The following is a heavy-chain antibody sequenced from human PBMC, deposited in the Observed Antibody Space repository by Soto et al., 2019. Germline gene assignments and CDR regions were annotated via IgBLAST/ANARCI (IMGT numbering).Heavy chain of an antibody. CDR3: AYSSSSPY. V-gene: IGHV3-9*01. CDR2: ISWNSGSI. Sequence: EVQLVESGGGLVQPGRSLRLSCAASGFTFDDYAMHWVRQAPGKGLEWVSGISWNSGSIGYADSVKGRFTISRDNAKNSLYLQMNSLRAEDTALYYCAYSSSSPYWGQGTLVTVSS. D-gene: IGHD6-6*01. CDR1: GFTFDDYA. J-gene: IGHJ4*02.